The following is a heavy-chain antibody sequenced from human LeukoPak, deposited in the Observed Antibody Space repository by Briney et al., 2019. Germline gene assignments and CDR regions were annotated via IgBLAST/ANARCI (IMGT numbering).Heavy chain of an antibody. CDR2: ISYDGSNK. D-gene: IGHD3-3*01. Sequence: GGSLRLSCAASGFTFSSYAMHWVRQAPGKGLEWVAVISYDGSNKYYADSVKGRLTISRDNSKNTLYLQMNSLRAEDTAVYYCARAPDDFWSGYYTGREFYFDYWGQGTLVTVSS. CDR1: GFTFSSYA. J-gene: IGHJ4*02. CDR3: ARAPDDFWSGYYTGREFYFDY. V-gene: IGHV3-30-3*01.